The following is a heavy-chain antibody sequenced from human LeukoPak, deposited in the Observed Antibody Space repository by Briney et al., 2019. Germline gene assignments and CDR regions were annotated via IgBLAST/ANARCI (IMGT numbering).Heavy chain of an antibody. CDR2: INPNSGGT. CDR1: GYTFTGYY. Sequence: ASVKVSCKASGYTFTGYYMHWVRQAPGQGLEWMGWINPNSGGTNYAQKFQGRVTMTRDTSISTAYMELSRLRSDDTAVYYCARQEVRKAAFDIWGQGTMVTVSS. CDR3: ARQEVRKAAFDI. V-gene: IGHV1-2*02. J-gene: IGHJ3*02. D-gene: IGHD1-14*01.